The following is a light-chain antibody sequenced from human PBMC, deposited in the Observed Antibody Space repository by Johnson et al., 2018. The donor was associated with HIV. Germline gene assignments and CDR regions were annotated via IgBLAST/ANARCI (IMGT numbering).Light chain of an antibody. V-gene: IGLV1-51*01. Sequence: QSVLTQPPSVSAAPGQKVTISCSGSTSNIGDNYVSWYRQLPGTAPKLLISANDKRPSVIPDRFSGSKSGTSATLGITGLQTGDEADYYCGTWDSSLGAFVFGTGTKVTVL. CDR1: TSNIGDNY. J-gene: IGLJ1*01. CDR3: GTWDSSLGAFV. CDR2: AND.